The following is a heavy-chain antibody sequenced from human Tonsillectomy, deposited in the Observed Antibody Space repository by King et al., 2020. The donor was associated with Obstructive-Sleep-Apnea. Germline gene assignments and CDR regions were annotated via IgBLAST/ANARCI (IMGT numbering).Heavy chain of an antibody. CDR3: ARGSRTFDI. J-gene: IGHJ3*02. Sequence: QLVQSGAEVKKPGASVKVSCKASGYTFTSYDINGVRQATGQGLEWRGWMNPNSGNTCYAQKFQGRGTMNRNTSISTAYMELSSLTSEDTTVYYCARGSRTFDIWGQGTMVTVSS. CDR1: GYTFTSYD. V-gene: IGHV1-8*01. D-gene: IGHD1-14*01. CDR2: MNPNSGNT.